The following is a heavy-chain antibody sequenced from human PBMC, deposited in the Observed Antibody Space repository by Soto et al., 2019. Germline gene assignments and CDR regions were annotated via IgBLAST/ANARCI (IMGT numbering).Heavy chain of an antibody. D-gene: IGHD6-13*01. CDR2: IYPGDSDT. CDR1: GYSFTSYW. V-gene: IGHV5-51*01. J-gene: IGHJ6*02. CDR3: ARTAVAGKYYYGMDV. Sequence: GESLKISCKGSGYSFTSYWIGWARQMPGKGLEWMGIIYPGDSDTRYSPSFQGQVTISADKSISTAYLQWSSLKASDTAMYYCARTAVAGKYYYGMDVWGQGTTVTVSS.